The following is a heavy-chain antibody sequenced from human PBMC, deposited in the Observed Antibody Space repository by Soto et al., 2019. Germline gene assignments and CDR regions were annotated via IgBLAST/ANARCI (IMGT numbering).Heavy chain of an antibody. D-gene: IGHD1-26*01. J-gene: IGHJ4*02. CDR1: GFTFSSYA. Sequence: GSLRLSCAASGFTFSSYAMSWVRQAPGKGLEWVSAISGSGGSTYYADSVKGRFTISRDNSKNTLYLQMNSLRAEDTAVYYCANHIVGATTDDYWGQGTLVTVSS. V-gene: IGHV3-23*01. CDR3: ANHIVGATTDDY. CDR2: ISGSGGST.